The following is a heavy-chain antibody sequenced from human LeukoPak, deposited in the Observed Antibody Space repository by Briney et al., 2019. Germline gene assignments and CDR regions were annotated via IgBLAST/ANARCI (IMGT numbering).Heavy chain of an antibody. Sequence: SETLSLTCTVSGGSISRYYWSWIRRPPGKGLEWIGYIDDSGNTNYNPSLKSQVTISVDKSKNQLSLKLSFVTAADTAMYYCARSDYHNSGSHTVFDAFDIWGQGTRVTVSS. CDR1: GGSISRYY. J-gene: IGHJ3*02. CDR3: ARSDYHNSGSHTVFDAFDI. V-gene: IGHV4-59*01. D-gene: IGHD3-10*01. CDR2: IDDSGNT.